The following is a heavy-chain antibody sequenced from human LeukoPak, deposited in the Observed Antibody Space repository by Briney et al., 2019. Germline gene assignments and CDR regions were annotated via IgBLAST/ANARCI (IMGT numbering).Heavy chain of an antibody. V-gene: IGHV4-34*01. D-gene: IGHD2-15*01. J-gene: IGHJ3*02. CDR2: INHSGST. CDR1: GGSFSGYY. CDR3: ARAYCSGGSCYLWYAFDI. Sequence: SETLSLTCAVYGGSFSGYYWSWIRHPPGKVLEWIGEINHSGSTNYNPSLKSRVTISVDTSKNQFSLKLSSVTAADTAVYYCARAYCSGGSCYLWYAFDIWGQGTMVTVSS.